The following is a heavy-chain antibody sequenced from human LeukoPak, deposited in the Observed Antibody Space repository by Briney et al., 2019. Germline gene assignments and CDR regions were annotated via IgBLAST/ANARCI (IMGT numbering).Heavy chain of an antibody. CDR3: ATLPFGGPRRVFDY. CDR1: GGSISSYY. V-gene: IGHV4-59*01. Sequence: SETLSLTCTVSGGSISSYYWSWIRQPPGKGLEWIGYIYCSGSTNYNPSLKSRVAISVDTSRNQFSLKLSSVTAADTAVYYCATLPFGGPRRVFDYWGQGIPVTVSS. CDR2: IYCSGST. J-gene: IGHJ4*02. D-gene: IGHD3-16*01.